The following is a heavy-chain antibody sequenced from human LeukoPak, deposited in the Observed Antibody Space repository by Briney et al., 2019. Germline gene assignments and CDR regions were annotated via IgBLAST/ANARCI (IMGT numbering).Heavy chain of an antibody. Sequence: GGSLRLSCAASGFTFSSYWMSWVRQAPGKGLEWLANIKQDGSEKYYVDSVKGRFTVSRDNAKNSLYLQMNSLRAEDTAVYYCARDLRLPYYYGVDVWGQGTTVTVSS. J-gene: IGHJ6*02. CDR1: GFTFSSYW. CDR2: IKQDGSEK. V-gene: IGHV3-7*03. CDR3: ARDLRLPYYYGVDV.